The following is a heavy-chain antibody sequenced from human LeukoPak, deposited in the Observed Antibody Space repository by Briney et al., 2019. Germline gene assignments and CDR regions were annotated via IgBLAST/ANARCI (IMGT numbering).Heavy chain of an antibody. J-gene: IGHJ4*02. D-gene: IGHD6-19*01. Sequence: GGSLRLSCAASGFTFDDYVMHWVWQAPGRGLEWVSGISGNSGNIDYADSVKGRFTISRDNAKNSLYLQMNSLRAEDTALYYCAKDSTYSSGWFDYWGQGTLVTVSS. CDR1: GFTFDDYV. CDR3: AKDSTYSSGWFDY. CDR2: ISGNSGNI. V-gene: IGHV3-9*01.